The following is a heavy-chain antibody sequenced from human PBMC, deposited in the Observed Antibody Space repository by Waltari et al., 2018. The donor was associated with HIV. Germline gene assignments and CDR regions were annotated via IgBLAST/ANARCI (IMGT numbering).Heavy chain of an antibody. J-gene: IGHJ6*02. Sequence: QGQRVEYGGGVGQPGRARRLSGRGEGCMFEKSGIHWVRQAPGKCLQWVTVISFDGGNKKYAESVKGRFTISRDNSNNTVYLQMNSLRIDDSGVYYCARGPPVTLDVWGRGTTVTVS. D-gene: IGHD2-21*02. CDR3: ARGPPVTLDV. V-gene: IGHV3-30*03. CDR1: GCMFEKSG. CDR2: ISFDGGNK.